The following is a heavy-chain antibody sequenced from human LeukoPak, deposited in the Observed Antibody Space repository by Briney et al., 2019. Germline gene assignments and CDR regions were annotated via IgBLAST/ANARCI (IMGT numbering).Heavy chain of an antibody. D-gene: IGHD6-19*01. Sequence: GGSLRLSCAASGFTFDDFGMNWVRQAPGKGLEWVAGINWSGGSTAYADSVKGRLTISRDNSKNTLYLQMNSLRAEDTAVYYCAKGPWLAYPYYFDYWGQGTLVTVSS. J-gene: IGHJ4*02. V-gene: IGHV3-20*04. CDR1: GFTFDDFG. CDR2: INWSGGST. CDR3: AKGPWLAYPYYFDY.